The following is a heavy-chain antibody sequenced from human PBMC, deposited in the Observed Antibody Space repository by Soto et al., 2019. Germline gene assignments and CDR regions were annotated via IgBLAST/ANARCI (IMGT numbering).Heavy chain of an antibody. CDR3: AYIAAAGEYFHH. CDR1: GGSISSSNW. J-gene: IGHJ1*01. Sequence: QVRLQESGPGLVKPSGTLSLTCAVSGGSISSSNWWSWVRQPPGKGVEWIGEIYHSGSTNYNPSLTSRVTISVDKSKNQFSLKLSSVTAADTAVYYCAYIAAAGEYFHHWGQGTLVTVSS. CDR2: IYHSGST. V-gene: IGHV4-4*02. D-gene: IGHD6-13*01.